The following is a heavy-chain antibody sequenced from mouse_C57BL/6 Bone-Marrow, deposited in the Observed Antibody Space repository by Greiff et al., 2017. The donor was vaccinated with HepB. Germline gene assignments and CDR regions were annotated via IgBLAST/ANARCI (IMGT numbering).Heavy chain of an antibody. CDR3: ARGGYYFRFDY. CDR1: GYTFTSYW. V-gene: IGHV1-69*01. CDR2: IDPSDSYT. J-gene: IGHJ2*01. Sequence: QVQLQQPGAELVMPGASVKLSCKASGYTFTSYWMHWVKQRPGQGLEWIGEIDPSDSYTNYNQKSKGKSTLTVDKSSSTAYLQISILTSEDSAVYCSARGGYYFRFDYWGQGTTLTVSS. D-gene: IGHD2-3*01.